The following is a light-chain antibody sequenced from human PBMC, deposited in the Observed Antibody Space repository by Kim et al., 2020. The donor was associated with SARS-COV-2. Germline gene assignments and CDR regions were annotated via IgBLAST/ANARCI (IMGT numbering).Light chain of an antibody. CDR2: DAS. CDR1: QSISSW. CDR3: QQYNSWWT. J-gene: IGKJ1*01. Sequence: DIQMTQSPSTLSASVGDRVTITCRASQSISSWLAWYQQKPGKAPKLLIYDASSLESGVPSRFSGSGSGTEFTLTISSLQPDDFATYYCQQYNSWWTFGQGTKVYIK. V-gene: IGKV1-5*01.